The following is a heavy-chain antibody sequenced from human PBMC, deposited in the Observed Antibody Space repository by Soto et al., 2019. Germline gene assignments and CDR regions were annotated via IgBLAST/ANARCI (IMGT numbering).Heavy chain of an antibody. CDR2: IYWDDDK. Sequence: QITLKESGPTLVRPTQTLTLTCTFSGFSLSTTGVGVGSIRQPPGTALEWLALIYWDDDKRYSPSLKSRLTTTKDTSKNEVILTLTNMDPVDTATYYCAKRLRDYGLGRERANSFEPWGQGTLVTVSS. CDR3: AKRLRDYGLGRERANSFEP. CDR1: GFSLSTTGVG. D-gene: IGHD3-10*01. J-gene: IGHJ5*02. V-gene: IGHV2-5*02.